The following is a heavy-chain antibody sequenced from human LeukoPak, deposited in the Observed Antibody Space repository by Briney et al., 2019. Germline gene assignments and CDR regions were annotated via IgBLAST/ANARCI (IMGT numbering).Heavy chain of an antibody. CDR3: ASVYSAYDLAQLDY. CDR1: GYTFTDYY. D-gene: IGHD5-12*01. J-gene: IGHJ4*02. V-gene: IGHV1-2*02. CDR2: INPNSGAT. Sequence: ASVKVSCKASGYTFTDYYVYWVRQAPGQGLEWMGWINPNSGATNYAQTFQGRVTITTVTSFSTAYMELRSLRSDDTAVYYCASVYSAYDLAQLDYWGQGTLVTVS.